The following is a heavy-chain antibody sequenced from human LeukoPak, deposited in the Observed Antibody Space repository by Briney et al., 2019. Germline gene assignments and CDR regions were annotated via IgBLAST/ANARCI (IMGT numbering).Heavy chain of an antibody. CDR1: GYTFTSYD. CDR3: ARAEVLRFLEWLPGTYYFDY. J-gene: IGHJ4*02. V-gene: IGHV1-8*03. D-gene: IGHD3-3*01. Sequence: ASVKVSCKASGYTFTSYDINWVRQATGQGLEWKGWMNPNSGNTGYAQKFQGRVTITRNTSISTAYMELSSLRSEDTAVYYCARAEVLRFLEWLPGTYYFDYWGQGTLVTVSS. CDR2: MNPNSGNT.